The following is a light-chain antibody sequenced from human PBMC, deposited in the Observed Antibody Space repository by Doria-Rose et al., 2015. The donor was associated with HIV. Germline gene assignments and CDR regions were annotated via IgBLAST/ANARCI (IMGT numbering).Light chain of an antibody. CDR3: HRYGTSWT. Sequence: EIVMTQSPGTLSLSPGERATLSCRASQSFSSTYLAWYQQKPGQAPSLLIYDESTRATGIPDRFSASGSGTDFTLTINRLEPEDFALYYCHRYGTSWTFGQGTKVEI. J-gene: IGKJ1*01. CDR2: DES. V-gene: IGKV3-20*01. CDR1: QSFSSTY.